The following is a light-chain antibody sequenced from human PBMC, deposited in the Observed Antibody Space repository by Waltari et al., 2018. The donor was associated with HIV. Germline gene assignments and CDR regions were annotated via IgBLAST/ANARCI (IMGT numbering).Light chain of an antibody. CDR2: EVS. CDR1: SRDVGGYNY. J-gene: IGLJ2*01. V-gene: IGLV2-8*01. Sequence: QSALTQPPSASGSPGQSVTISCTGTSRDVGGYNYVSCYQQHPGKAPKLLIAEVSKRPSGVPDRFSGSKSGNTASLTVSGLQAEDEADYYCSSYAGSINVLFGGGTKLAVL. CDR3: SSYAGSINVL.